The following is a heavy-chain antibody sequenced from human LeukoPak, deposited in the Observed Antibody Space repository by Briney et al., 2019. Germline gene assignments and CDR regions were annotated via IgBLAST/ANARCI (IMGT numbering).Heavy chain of an antibody. CDR3: AREGDGYNSFFDY. CDR1: GGSFSGYY. J-gene: IGHJ4*02. D-gene: IGHD5-24*01. Sequence: SETPSLTCAVYGGSFSGYYWSWIRQPPGKGLEWIGEINHSGSTNYNPSLKSRVTISVDTSKNQFSLKLSSVTAADTAVYYCAREGDGYNSFFDYWGQGTLVTVSS. CDR2: INHSGST. V-gene: IGHV4-34*01.